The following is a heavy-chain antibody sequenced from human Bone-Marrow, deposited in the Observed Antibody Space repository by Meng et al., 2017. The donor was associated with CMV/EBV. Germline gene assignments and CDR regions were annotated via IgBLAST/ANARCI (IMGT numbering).Heavy chain of an antibody. D-gene: IGHD4-17*01. Sequence: GGSLRRSCAASGFTFSDYAMHWVRQAPGKGLEWVAVISYDGSNKHYADSVKGRFTISRDNSKNTLDLQMHSLRAEDTAVYYCARREGYGDYLPVYWGPGTRVTVSS. CDR3: ARREGYGDYLPVY. J-gene: IGHJ4*02. CDR1: GFTFSDYA. V-gene: IGHV3-30*04. CDR2: ISYDGSNK.